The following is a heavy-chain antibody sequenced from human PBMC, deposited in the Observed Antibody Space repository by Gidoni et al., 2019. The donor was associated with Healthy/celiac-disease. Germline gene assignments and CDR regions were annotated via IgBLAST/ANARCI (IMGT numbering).Heavy chain of an antibody. V-gene: IGHV4-34*01. CDR2: IKHSGST. CDR3: ARGLKGIPD. Sequence: QAQLQQWGAGLLKPPETLSLTCAVYAGSFSGYYWSWIRQPPGKGLEWVGGIKHSGSTNYNPTLKSRVTISVDTSKNQFSLKLSTVTAADTAVYYCARGLKGIPDWGQGTLVTVSS. J-gene: IGHJ4*02. CDR1: AGSFSGYY. D-gene: IGHD3-10*01.